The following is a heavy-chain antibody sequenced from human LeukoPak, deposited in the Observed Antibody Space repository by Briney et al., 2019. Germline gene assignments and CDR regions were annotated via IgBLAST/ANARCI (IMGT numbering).Heavy chain of an antibody. CDR1: GGSISSYY. V-gene: IGHV4-59*08. J-gene: IGHJ4*02. CDR3: AGYSSSWYFDY. CDR2: IYYSGST. Sequence: SETLSLTCTVSGGSISSYYWSWTRQPPGKGLEWIGYIYYSGSTNYNPSLKSRVTISVDTSKNQFSLKLSSVTAADTAVDYCAGYSSSWYFDYWGQGTLVTVSS. D-gene: IGHD6-13*01.